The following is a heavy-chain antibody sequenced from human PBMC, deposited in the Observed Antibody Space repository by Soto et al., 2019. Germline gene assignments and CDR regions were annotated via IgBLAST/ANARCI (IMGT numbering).Heavy chain of an antibody. J-gene: IGHJ4*02. Sequence: SGTLSLTCTCSGGSVSSANYYWTWIRQPPGKGLEWIGHIYYSGSTNYNPSLKSRVTISVDTSKNQFSLKLSSVTAADTAGYYCATLTQEYYFDYWGQGTLVTVSS. D-gene: IGHD3-10*01. CDR3: ATLTQEYYFDY. CDR1: GGSVSSANYY. V-gene: IGHV4-61*01. CDR2: IYYSGST.